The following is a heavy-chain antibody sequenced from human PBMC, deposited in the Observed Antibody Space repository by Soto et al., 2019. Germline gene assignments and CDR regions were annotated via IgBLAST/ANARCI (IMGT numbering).Heavy chain of an antibody. D-gene: IGHD1-26*01. J-gene: IGHJ3*02. CDR3: TTDSGSYDAFDI. CDR2: IKSKTDGGTT. CDR1: GFTFSNAW. V-gene: IGHV3-15*01. Sequence: GGSLRLSCAASGFTFSNAWMSWVRQAPGKGLEGVGHIKSKTDGGTTDYAATVKGRFTILRDDSKNTLYLQMNSLNTEDTAVYYCTTDSGSYDAFDIWGQGTMVTVSS.